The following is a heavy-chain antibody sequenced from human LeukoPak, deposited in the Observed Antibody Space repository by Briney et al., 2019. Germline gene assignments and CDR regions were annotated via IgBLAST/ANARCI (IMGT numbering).Heavy chain of an antibody. CDR2: INPSGGST. CDR3: ARRQGSQNDY. D-gene: IGHD3-10*01. CDR1: GYTFTSNY. V-gene: IGHV1-46*01. J-gene: IGHJ4*02. Sequence: ASVKVSRKASGYTFTSNYIYWVRQAPAQGLEWMGRINPSGGSTSYTQKFQGRVTMTRDTSTSTVYMELSSLRSEDTAVYYCARRQGSQNDYWGQGTLVTVSS.